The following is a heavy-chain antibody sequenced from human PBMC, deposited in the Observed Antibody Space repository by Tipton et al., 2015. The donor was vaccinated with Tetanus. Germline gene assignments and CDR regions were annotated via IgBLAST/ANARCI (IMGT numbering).Heavy chain of an antibody. CDR2: IYYSGST. D-gene: IGHD1-26*01. J-gene: IGHJ4*02. CDR3: ARGGSYHTPPGY. Sequence: TLSLTCTVSGGSVSSGSYFWSWVRQPPGKGLQWIGYIYYSGSTYYNPSLKSRVTISVDTSKNQFSLKLSSVTAADTAVYYCARGGSYHTPPGYWGQGTLVTVSS. V-gene: IGHV4-31*03. CDR1: GGSVSSGSYF.